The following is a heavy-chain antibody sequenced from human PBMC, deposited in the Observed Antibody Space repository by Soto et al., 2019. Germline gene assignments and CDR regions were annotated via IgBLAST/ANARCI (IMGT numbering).Heavy chain of an antibody. J-gene: IGHJ6*02. V-gene: IGHV1-69*06. CDR1: GGTFSSYA. CDR3: VRTHVDIVATGGHRIMDV. CDR2: IISICGKA. D-gene: IGHD5-12*01. Sequence: SVQVSCKASGGTFSSYANSRVRQAPGAAREGMGGIISICGKANYEQKFQGRVTITGDKSTSAVYMKLRSVRSEDTAVYYCVRTHVDIVATGGHRIMDVWGQGTTVTVSS.